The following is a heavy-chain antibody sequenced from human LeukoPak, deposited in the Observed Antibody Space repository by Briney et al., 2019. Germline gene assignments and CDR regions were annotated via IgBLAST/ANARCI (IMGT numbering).Heavy chain of an antibody. CDR1: GVPISSYY. D-gene: IGHD2-2*01. CDR2: IYYSGST. V-gene: IGHV4-59*01. Sequence: SETLSLTCTVSGVPISSYYGSWLPHPPGKGLEWIGYIYYSGSTNYNPSLKSRVTISVDTSKNQFSLKLSSVTAADTAVYYCARDPGYCSSTSCYAGAFDIWGQGTMVTVSS. J-gene: IGHJ3*02. CDR3: ARDPGYCSSTSCYAGAFDI.